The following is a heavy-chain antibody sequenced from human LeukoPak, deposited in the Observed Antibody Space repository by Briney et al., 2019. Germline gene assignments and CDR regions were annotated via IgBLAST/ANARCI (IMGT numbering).Heavy chain of an antibody. V-gene: IGHV1-24*01. CDR3: ATGTPLYYYDSSGYYDY. D-gene: IGHD3-22*01. CDR1: GYTLTELS. Sequence: ASVKVSCKVSGYTLTELSMHGVRQAPGKGLEWMGGFDPEDGETIYAQKFQGRVTMTEDTSTDTAYMELSSLRSEDTAVYYCATGTPLYYYDSSGYYDYWGQGTLVTVSS. CDR2: FDPEDGET. J-gene: IGHJ4*02.